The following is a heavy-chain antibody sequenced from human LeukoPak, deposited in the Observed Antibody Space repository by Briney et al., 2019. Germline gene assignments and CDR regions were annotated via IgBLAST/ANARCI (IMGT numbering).Heavy chain of an antibody. CDR3: ARDGATGVLDH. J-gene: IGHJ4*02. V-gene: IGHV4-31*03. CDR1: GGSISSADHY. D-gene: IGHD7-27*01. Sequence: SETLSLTCTVSGGSISSADHYWSWIRQPPGTGLEWIGSIYYSGSTYYNPSLKSRVTISLDTSENQFSLNLTSVTAADTAVYFCARDGATGVLDHWGQGTLVTVSS. CDR2: IYYSGST.